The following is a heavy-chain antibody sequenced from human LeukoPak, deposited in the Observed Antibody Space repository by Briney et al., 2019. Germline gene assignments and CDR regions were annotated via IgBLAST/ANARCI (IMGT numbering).Heavy chain of an antibody. CDR3: ARDALPSSPYYFDY. CDR1: RYTFTDYY. J-gene: IGHJ4*02. CDR2: INPNSGGT. D-gene: IGHD1-26*01. Sequence: AAVKDSCKASRYTFTDYYIHCVRQAPGQGLEWMGWINPNSGGTNYAQKLQGRVAMTRDTSISIAYMELSRLRADDTAVYYCARDALPSSPYYFDYWGQGTLVTVSS. V-gene: IGHV1-2*02.